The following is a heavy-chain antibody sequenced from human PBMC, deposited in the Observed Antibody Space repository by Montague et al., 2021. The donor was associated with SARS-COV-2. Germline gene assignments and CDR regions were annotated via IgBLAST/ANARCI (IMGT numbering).Heavy chain of an antibody. J-gene: IGHJ4*02. V-gene: IGHV4-39*01. Sequence: SETLSLTCSVPGDSIRSSGYYWGWIRQPPGKGLEWIGTVYYSGSTNYNPSLKSRVTMPVDTSKNQFSLELRSVTAADTAFYYCARVDSSGPGEYWGQGILVSVSS. D-gene: IGHD3-22*01. CDR3: ARVDSSGPGEY. CDR2: VYYSGST. CDR1: GDSIRSSGYY.